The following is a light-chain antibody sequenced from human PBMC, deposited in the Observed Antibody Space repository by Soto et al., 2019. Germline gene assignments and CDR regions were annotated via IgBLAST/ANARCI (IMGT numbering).Light chain of an antibody. CDR1: QGISSY. CDR3: QQVNTYPRT. J-gene: IGKJ1*01. CDR2: AAS. V-gene: IGKV1-9*01. Sequence: DIPLTQSPSFLSASVGDRVTITCRASQGISSYLAWYQQMPGKAPKLLIFAASTLQSGVPSRFSGSGSGTEFTLTISSLQPEDFATYYCQQVNTYPRTFGQGTKVEI.